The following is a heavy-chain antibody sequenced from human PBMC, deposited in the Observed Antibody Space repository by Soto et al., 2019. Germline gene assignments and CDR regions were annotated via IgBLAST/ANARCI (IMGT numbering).Heavy chain of an antibody. V-gene: IGHV4-34*01. CDR2: INHSGST. CDR3: ARVRARLLSHAFDF. J-gene: IGHJ3*01. CDR1: GGSFTDYY. Sequence: QVQLQQWGAGLLKPSETLSLTCAVYGGSFTDYYWTWIRQPPGKGLEWIGEINHSGSTNYNLSLKNRVTISLDTSKTQFSLKVNSVTAADTAVYFCARVRARLLSHAFDFWGQGTLVTVSS. D-gene: IGHD3-16*02.